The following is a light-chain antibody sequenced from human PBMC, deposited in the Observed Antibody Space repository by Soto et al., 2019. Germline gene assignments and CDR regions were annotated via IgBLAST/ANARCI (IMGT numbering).Light chain of an antibody. CDR3: QQYGSSPLT. CDR1: QSISGRY. Sequence: ETVLTKSPGTLYLSPGERASLSCRASQSISGRYLAWYQQKPGQAPRLLIYDASSRATGIPDRFSGSGSGTDFILTISRLEPEDFAVYYCQQYGSSPLTFGGGTKVEIK. CDR2: DAS. J-gene: IGKJ4*01. V-gene: IGKV3-20*01.